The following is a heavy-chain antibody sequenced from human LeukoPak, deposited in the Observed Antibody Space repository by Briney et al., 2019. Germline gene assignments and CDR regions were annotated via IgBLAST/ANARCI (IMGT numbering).Heavy chain of an antibody. J-gene: IGHJ6*03. CDR3: AKAGGSSWTVYYYYMDV. D-gene: IGHD6-13*01. V-gene: IGHV4-38-2*02. CDR2: IHHSGST. Sequence: NPSETLSLTCSVSGYSITSDDWWAWSRQSPEKGLEWIASIHHSGSTNYNPSLKSRVTISVDTSKNQFSLKLSSVTAADTAVYYCAKAGGSSWTVYYYYMDVWGKGTTVTVSS. CDR1: GYSITSDDW.